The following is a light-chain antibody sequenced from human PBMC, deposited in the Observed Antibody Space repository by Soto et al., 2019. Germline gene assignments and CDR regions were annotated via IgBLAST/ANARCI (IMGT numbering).Light chain of an antibody. CDR3: SSFAGGGNPVL. CDR1: SSDVGGYNY. J-gene: IGLJ2*01. Sequence: QSGLTQPPSASGSLGQSVTISCTGTSSDVGGYNYVSWHQQHPGKAPKVMIYEVTKRPPGVPDRFSGSKSGNTASLTVSGLQAEDEADYYCSSFAGGGNPVLLGGGTKLTVL. V-gene: IGLV2-8*01. CDR2: EVT.